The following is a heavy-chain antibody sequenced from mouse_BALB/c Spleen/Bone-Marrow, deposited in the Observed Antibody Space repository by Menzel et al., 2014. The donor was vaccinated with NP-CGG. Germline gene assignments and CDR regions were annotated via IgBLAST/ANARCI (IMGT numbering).Heavy chain of an antibody. CDR1: GYSFTGYF. D-gene: IGHD2-4*01. J-gene: IGHJ3*01. CDR3: ARPGDYDGFAY. CDR2: INPYNGDT. V-gene: IGHV1-20*02. Sequence: EVQRVESGPELVKPGASVKISCKASGYSFTGYFMNWVMQSHGKSLEWIGRINPYNGDTFYNQKFKGKATLTVDKSSSTAHMELRSLASEDSAVYYCARPGDYDGFAYWGQGTLVTVSA.